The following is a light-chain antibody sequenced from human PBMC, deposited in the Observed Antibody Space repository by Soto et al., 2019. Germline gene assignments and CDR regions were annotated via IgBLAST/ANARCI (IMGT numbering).Light chain of an antibody. Sequence: EIVLTQSPGTLSLSPGERATLSCRASQRISNSYLAWYQQKPGQAPRLLLYDASSRATGIPDRVSGSGSGTDLTITISRLEPEDCAVYYCQQYARPPYAFGQGTKVDIK. J-gene: IGKJ2*01. CDR3: QQYARPPYA. CDR2: DAS. CDR1: QRISNSY. V-gene: IGKV3-20*01.